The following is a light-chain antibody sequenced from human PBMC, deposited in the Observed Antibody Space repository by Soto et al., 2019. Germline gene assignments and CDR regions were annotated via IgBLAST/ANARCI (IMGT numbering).Light chain of an antibody. CDR3: QQHNTYSPWT. J-gene: IGKJ1*01. Sequence: DIQMTQSPATLSAYVGDRVTITCRASQSISSWLAWYQQKPGKAPKLLIYYASSLESGVPSRFSGSGSGTEFTLTISSLQPDDFATYYCQQHNTYSPWTFGHGTKVDIK. V-gene: IGKV1-5*01. CDR1: QSISSW. CDR2: YAS.